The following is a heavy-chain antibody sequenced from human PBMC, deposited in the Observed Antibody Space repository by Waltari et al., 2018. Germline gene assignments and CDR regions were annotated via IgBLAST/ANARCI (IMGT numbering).Heavy chain of an antibody. CDR1: GFAFKSYA. D-gene: IGHD5-12*01. CDR3: ARGRAVATL. V-gene: IGHV3-30*03. Sequence: EQLVQSGGGVVQPGGSLRLSCAASGFAFKSYAFEWVRQAPGKGRDWGAVISHDCDNDQYGTSVKGRFIVSRDNSRDTVYLQMNSLTPEDTALYFCARGRAVATLWGQGTFVSVSS. CDR2: ISHDCDND. J-gene: IGHJ1*01.